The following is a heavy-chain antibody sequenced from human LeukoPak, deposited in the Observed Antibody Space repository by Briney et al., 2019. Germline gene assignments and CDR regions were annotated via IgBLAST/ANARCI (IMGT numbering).Heavy chain of an antibody. D-gene: IGHD6-13*01. CDR2: MNPNSGNT. J-gene: IGHJ4*02. V-gene: IGHV1-8*01. Sequence: ASVKVSCKASGHTFTSYDINWVRQATGQGLEWMGWMNPNSGNTGYAQKFQGRVTMTRNTSISTAYMELSSLRSEDTAVYYCARPGRYSSPYDYWGQGTLVTVSS. CDR1: GHTFTSYD. CDR3: ARPGRYSSPYDY.